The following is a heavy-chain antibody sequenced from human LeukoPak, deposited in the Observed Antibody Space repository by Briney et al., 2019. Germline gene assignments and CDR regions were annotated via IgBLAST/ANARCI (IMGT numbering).Heavy chain of an antibody. V-gene: IGHV4-59*01. CDR2: IYYSGST. CDR3: ARSPPYDSSGHTYWFDP. Sequence: SETLSLTCTVSGGSISSCYWSWIRQPPGKGLEWIGYIYYSGSTNYNPSLKSRVTISVDTSKNQFSLKLSSVTAADTAVYYCARSPPYDSSGHTYWFDPWGQGTLVTVSS. J-gene: IGHJ5*02. D-gene: IGHD3-22*01. CDR1: GGSISSCY.